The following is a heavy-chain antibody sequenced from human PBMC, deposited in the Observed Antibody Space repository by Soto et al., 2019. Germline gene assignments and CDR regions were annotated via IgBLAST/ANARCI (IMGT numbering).Heavy chain of an antibody. J-gene: IGHJ4*02. V-gene: IGHV2-5*01. Sequence: QITLKESGPTLVKPTQTLTLTCSFSGFSLNTRGVGVGWVRQPPGKALEWLTLIYWNEDTRYSPSLKSRLTVTKDTSKNQVALTMTNMDAVETATYYCAHLPPFANYYFDYWGQGTLVTVSS. CDR1: GFSLNTRGVG. CDR3: AHLPPFANYYFDY. D-gene: IGHD7-27*01. CDR2: IYWNEDT.